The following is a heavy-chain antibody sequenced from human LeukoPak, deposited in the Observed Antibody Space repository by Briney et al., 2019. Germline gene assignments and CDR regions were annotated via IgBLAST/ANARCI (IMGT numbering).Heavy chain of an antibody. J-gene: IGHJ4*02. CDR3: ARHYSGWYYFDY. CDR1: GYSFTSYW. V-gene: IGHV5-51*01. Sequence: GXXXXXSCKGSGYSFTSYWIGWVRQLPGKGLEWMGIIYPGDSDTRYSPSFQGQVTISADKSISTAYLQWSSLKASDTAMYYCARHYSGWYYFDYWGQGTLVTVSS. D-gene: IGHD6-19*01. CDR2: IYPGDSDT.